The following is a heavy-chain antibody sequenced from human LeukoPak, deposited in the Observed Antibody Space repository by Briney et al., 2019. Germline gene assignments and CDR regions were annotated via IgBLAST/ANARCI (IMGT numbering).Heavy chain of an antibody. CDR3: ARVCHWDIDNTRGDPVDY. CDR2: ISAYNGNT. J-gene: IGHJ4*02. Sequence: ASVKVSCKASGYTFASYDISWVRQAPGQGLEWMGWISAYNGNTNYAQKFQGRVTMTTDTSTSTAYMEVRSLRSDDTAMYYCARVCHWDIDNTRGDPVDYWGQGTLVTVSS. V-gene: IGHV1-18*01. CDR1: GYTFASYD. D-gene: IGHD2-15*01.